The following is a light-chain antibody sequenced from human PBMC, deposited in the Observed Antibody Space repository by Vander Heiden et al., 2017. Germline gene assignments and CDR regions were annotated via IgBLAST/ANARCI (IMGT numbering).Light chain of an antibody. Sequence: QSVMTPPPSAPGTPGQTVTISCSGSSSNLGSNTVKWYQQFPGAAPKLLVYSNDQRPSGVPVRFSGSKSGTSASLAIRGLQSEDEATYYCAGWDDSLSGWVFGGGTKLTVL. J-gene: IGLJ3*02. CDR2: SND. CDR1: SSNLGSNT. V-gene: IGLV1-44*01. CDR3: AGWDDSLSGWV.